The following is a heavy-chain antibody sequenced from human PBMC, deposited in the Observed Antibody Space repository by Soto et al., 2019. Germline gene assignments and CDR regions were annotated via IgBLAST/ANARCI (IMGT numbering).Heavy chain of an antibody. D-gene: IGHD3-9*01. CDR3: AREYYDILTGYYVPSGMDV. CDR1: GYTFTSYD. CDR2: MNPNSGNT. V-gene: IGHV1-8*01. Sequence: ASVKVSCKASGYTFTSYDIKWVRQATGQGLEWMGWMNPNSGNTGYAQKFQGRVTMTRNTSISTAYMELSSLRSEDTAVYYCAREYYDILTGYYVPSGMDVWGQGTTVTVSS. J-gene: IGHJ6*02.